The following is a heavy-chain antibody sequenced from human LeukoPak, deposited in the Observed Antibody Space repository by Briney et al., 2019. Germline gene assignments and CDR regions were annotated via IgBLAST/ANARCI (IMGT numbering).Heavy chain of an antibody. V-gene: IGHV3-23*01. Sequence: GGSLRLSCAASGFIFISYVMTWVRQAPGKGLEWVSTISGSGGSTYYADSVKGRFTISRDNSKNTLYLQMNSLRAEDTAVYYCAKTGPLAARPKFDYWGQGTLVTVSS. CDR2: ISGSGGST. CDR3: AKTGPLAARPKFDY. D-gene: IGHD6-6*01. CDR1: GFIFISYV. J-gene: IGHJ4*02.